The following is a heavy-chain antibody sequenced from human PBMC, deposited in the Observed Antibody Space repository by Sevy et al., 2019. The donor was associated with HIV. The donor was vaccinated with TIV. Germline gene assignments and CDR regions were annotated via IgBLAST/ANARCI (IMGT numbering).Heavy chain of an antibody. V-gene: IGHV3-30-3*01. CDR3: ARDPTDYVWGSYRYSYYFDY. CDR1: GFTFSSYA. J-gene: IGHJ4*02. Sequence: GGSLRLSCAASGFTFSSYAMHWVRQAPGKGLEWVAVISYDGSNKYYADSVKGRFTISRDNSKNTLYLQMNSLRAEDTAVYYCARDPTDYVWGSYRYSYYFDYWGQRTLVTVSS. CDR2: ISYDGSNK. D-gene: IGHD3-16*02.